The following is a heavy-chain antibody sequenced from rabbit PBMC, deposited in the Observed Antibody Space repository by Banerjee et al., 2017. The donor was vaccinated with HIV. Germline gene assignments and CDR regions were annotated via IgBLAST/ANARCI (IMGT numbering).Heavy chain of an antibody. V-gene: IGHV1S40*01. CDR1: GFSLSSSYY. D-gene: IGHD7-1*01. CDR2: INTGSGST. Sequence: QSLEESGGDLVKPGASLTLTCTASGFSLSSSYYMCWVRQAPGKGLEWIASINTGSGSTYYASWAKGRFTISKTSSTTVTLQMTSLTAADTATYFCARDPTGTSLWGPGTLVTVS. CDR3: ARDPTGTSL. J-gene: IGHJ4*01.